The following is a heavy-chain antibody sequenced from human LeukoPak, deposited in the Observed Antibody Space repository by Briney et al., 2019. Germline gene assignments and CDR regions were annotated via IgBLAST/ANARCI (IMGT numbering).Heavy chain of an antibody. CDR1: GGSISSSSYY. V-gene: IGHV4-39*07. J-gene: IGHJ5*02. D-gene: IGHD3-22*01. CDR2: IYYSGST. CDR3: ARSSGYYLIWFDP. Sequence: SETLSLTCTVSGGSISSSSYYWGWIRQPPGKGLEWIGSIYYSGSTYYNPSLKSRVTISVDTSKNQFSLKLSSVTAADTAVYYCARSSGYYLIWFDPWGQGTLVTVSS.